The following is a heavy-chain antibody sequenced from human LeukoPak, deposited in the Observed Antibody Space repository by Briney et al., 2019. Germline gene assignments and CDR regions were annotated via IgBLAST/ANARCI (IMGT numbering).Heavy chain of an antibody. CDR2: IYTSGNT. CDR3: ARLITMVREPADAFDY. Sequence: SETLSLTCTVSGGSISTGSYCWSWIRQPAGKGLEWIGHIYTSGNTNYNPSLKSRVTISVDTSKNQFSLELSSVTAADTAVYYCARLITMVREPADAFDYWGQGTLVTVSS. CDR1: GGSISTGSYC. V-gene: IGHV4-61*09. D-gene: IGHD3-10*01. J-gene: IGHJ4*02.